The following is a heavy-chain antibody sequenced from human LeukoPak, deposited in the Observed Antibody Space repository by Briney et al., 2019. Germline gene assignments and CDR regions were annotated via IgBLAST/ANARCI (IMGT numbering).Heavy chain of an antibody. V-gene: IGHV1-18*01. D-gene: IGHD3-22*01. CDR3: ARDPIDSSGDY. CDR2: ISAYNGNT. CDR1: GYTFTSYG. Sequence: ASVKVSCKASGYTFTSYGISWVRQAPGQGLEWMGWISAYNGNTNYAQRLQGRVTITTDESTSTAYMELSSLRSEDTAVYYCARDPIDSSGDYWGQGTLVTVSS. J-gene: IGHJ4*02.